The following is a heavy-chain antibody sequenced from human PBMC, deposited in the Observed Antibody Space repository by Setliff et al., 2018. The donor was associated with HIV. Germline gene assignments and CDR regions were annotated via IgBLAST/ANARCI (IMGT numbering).Heavy chain of an antibody. CDR2: IYYTGST. V-gene: IGHV4-31*03. CDR3: ARGQMGGVQNPVVPAAAAGYFDY. CDR1: GGSISSGDYY. J-gene: IGHJ4*02. Sequence: KTSETLSLTCTVSGGSISSGDYYWSWIRQHPRKGLEWIGYIYYTGSTYYNPSLKSRVTISVDTSKNQFSLKLSSVTAADTAVYYCARGQMGGVQNPVVPAAAAGYFDYWGQGTLVTVSS. D-gene: IGHD2-2*01.